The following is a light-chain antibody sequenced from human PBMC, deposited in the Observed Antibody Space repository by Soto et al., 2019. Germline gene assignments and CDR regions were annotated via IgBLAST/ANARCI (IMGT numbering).Light chain of an antibody. Sequence: QSALAQPRSVSGSPGQSVTLSCTGTSSDVGGYDFVSWYQQYPGKAPKLIIFDVTERTSGVPDRFSGSKSGNSASLTISGLPAEDEADYCCSSYAGSYILGVFGGGTKLTVL. J-gene: IGLJ3*02. CDR1: SSDVGGYDF. CDR2: DVT. V-gene: IGLV2-11*01. CDR3: SSYAGSYILGV.